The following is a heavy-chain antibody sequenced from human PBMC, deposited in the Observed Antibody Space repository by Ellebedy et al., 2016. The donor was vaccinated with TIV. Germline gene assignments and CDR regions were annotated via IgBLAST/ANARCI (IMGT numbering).Heavy chain of an antibody. V-gene: IGHV5-51*01. Sequence: GESLKISXKASGYSFSNHWIAWVRQMPGQGLEWMGFIYPGVHDARYRTSFQGQVTISSDKSINTAYLQWNTLKPSDTAIYYCARLRDALADELDYWGQGTPVTVSS. CDR1: GYSFSNHW. CDR3: ARLRDALADELDY. J-gene: IGHJ4*02. CDR2: IYPGVHDA. D-gene: IGHD6-19*01.